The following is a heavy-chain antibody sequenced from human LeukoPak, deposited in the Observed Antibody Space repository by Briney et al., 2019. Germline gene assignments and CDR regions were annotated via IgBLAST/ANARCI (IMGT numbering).Heavy chain of an antibody. J-gene: IGHJ4*02. CDR2: IRYGGSDK. Sequence: GGSLRLSCAASGFTFSNYGMHWVRQAPGKGLEWVTFIRYGGSDKYYADSVKGRFTISRDNSKNTLYLQVNSLRAEDTAVYYCARDIVVPAGSGRYFDNWGQGTLITVSS. D-gene: IGHD2-2*01. V-gene: IGHV3-30*02. CDR1: GFTFSNYG. CDR3: ARDIVVPAGSGRYFDN.